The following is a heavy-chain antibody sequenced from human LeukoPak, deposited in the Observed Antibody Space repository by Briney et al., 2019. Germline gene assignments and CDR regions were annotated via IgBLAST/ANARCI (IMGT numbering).Heavy chain of an antibody. CDR2: VIPIFGRA. D-gene: IGHD3-10*01. CDR3: ASGGASSHSIMDV. CDR1: GGTFRNYA. J-gene: IGHJ6*03. V-gene: IGHV1-69*01. Sequence: SVKVSCKASGGTFRNYAFNWVRQAPGQGLEWMGVVIPIFGRANYAQKFQGSVTITSEESTSTAYMELSSLRSEDTAVYYCASGGASSHSIMDVWGKGTTVTVSS.